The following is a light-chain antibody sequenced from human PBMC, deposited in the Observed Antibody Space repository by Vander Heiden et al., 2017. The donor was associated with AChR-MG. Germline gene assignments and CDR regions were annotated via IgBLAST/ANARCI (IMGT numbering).Light chain of an antibody. J-gene: IGKJ1*01. CDR3: QQYKSYWT. CDR1: QSISSK. Sequence: DIQMTQSPSTLSASVGDRVTITCRASQSISSKLAWYQQKPGKAPNLLIYDASSLESGVPSRFSGSGSGTEFTLTISSLQPDDFATYHCQQYKSYWTFGQGTRVEVK. V-gene: IGKV1-5*01. CDR2: DAS.